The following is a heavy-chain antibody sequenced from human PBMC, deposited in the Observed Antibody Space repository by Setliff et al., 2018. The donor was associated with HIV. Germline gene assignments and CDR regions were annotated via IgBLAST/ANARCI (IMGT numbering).Heavy chain of an antibody. CDR2: INSNNGGT. J-gene: IGHJ4*02. Sequence: GASVKVSCKASGYTFTAYYIHWVRQAPGQGLEWMGWINSNNGGTKYAQNFQGRVTMTRDTSITTAYMELSRLISDDTAVYYCAGEERYYDGKGALDYWGQGTLVTVSS. V-gene: IGHV1-2*02. D-gene: IGHD3-22*01. CDR3: AGEERYYDGKGALDY. CDR1: GYTFTAYY.